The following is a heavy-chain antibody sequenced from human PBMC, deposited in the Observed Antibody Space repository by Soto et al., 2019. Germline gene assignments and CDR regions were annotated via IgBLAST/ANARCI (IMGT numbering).Heavy chain of an antibody. CDR3: ARDGIAATST. Sequence: QVQLQESGPGLVKPSGTLALTCAVSGGSISSSNWWSWVRQPPGKGLEWIGEMHHRGSPNYNPSLKRRVNISLYKDENQFTLKMSYVTAADTGEYYYARDGIAATSTWGQGTMVTVST. CDR2: MHHRGSP. V-gene: IGHV4-4*02. CDR1: GGSISSSNW. J-gene: IGHJ4*02. D-gene: IGHD6-13*01.